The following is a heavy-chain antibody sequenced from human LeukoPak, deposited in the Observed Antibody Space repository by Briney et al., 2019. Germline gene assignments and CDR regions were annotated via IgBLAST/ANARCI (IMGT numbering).Heavy chain of an antibody. CDR3: ARGRLRYFDWSAAFDI. V-gene: IGHV4-34*01. CDR2: INHSGST. Sequence: SETLSLTCAVYGGSFSGYYWSWIRQPPGKGLEWIGEINHSGSTNYNPSLKSRVTISVDTSKNQFSLKLSSVTAADTAVYYCARGRLRYFDWSAAFDIWGQGTMVTVSS. D-gene: IGHD3-9*01. CDR1: GGSFSGYY. J-gene: IGHJ3*02.